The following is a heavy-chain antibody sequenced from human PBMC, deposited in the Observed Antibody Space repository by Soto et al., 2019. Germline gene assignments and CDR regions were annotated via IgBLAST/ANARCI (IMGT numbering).Heavy chain of an antibody. CDR3: SRRAPEGFDP. CDR2: IDYRGTT. Sequence: QLQLQESGPGLAKPSETLSLNCTVSGASISSSSYFWAWIRRTPGKGLEWIASIDYRGTTYKNPSLKSRVTISLDTSKNHFSLNLGSVTAADTALYYYSRRAPEGFDPWGQGTLVTVSS. V-gene: IGHV4-39*02. CDR1: GASISSSSYF. J-gene: IGHJ5*02.